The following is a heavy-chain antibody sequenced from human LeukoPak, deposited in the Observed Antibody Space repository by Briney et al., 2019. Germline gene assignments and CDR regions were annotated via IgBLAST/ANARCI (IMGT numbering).Heavy chain of an antibody. CDR1: GGSINSYY. CDR3: ARDRWFDP. Sequence: SETLSLTCTVSGGSINSYYGSWLRQPPGKGLEWIGCINYSGNTNYNPSLKSRVTISVDTSKNQFSLKLSSVTAADTAVYYCARDRWFDPWGQGTLVTVSS. J-gene: IGHJ5*02. CDR2: INYSGNT. V-gene: IGHV4-59*01.